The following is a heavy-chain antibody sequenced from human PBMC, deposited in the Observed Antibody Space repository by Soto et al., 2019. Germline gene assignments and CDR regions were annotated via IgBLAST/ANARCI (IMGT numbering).Heavy chain of an antibody. J-gene: IGHJ5*02. Sequence: GGSLILSCAASGFPFSSHWMHWVRQAPGKGLVWVSRVNNDGTNTIYADSVKGRFTISRDNARNTVYLQMNSLRAEDTAVYYCVRDRPHNWFDPWGQGTLVTVSS. CDR1: GFPFSSHW. CDR2: VNNDGTNT. CDR3: VRDRPHNWFDP. V-gene: IGHV3-74*01.